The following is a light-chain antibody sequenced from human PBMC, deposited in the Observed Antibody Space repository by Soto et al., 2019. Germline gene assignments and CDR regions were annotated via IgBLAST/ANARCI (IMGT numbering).Light chain of an antibody. V-gene: IGKV1-39*01. CDR3: LQTYIVPFT. CDR1: QNIAMY. J-gene: IGKJ3*01. CDR2: AAS. Sequence: DIQMTQSPSLSASKGDRVTITCRASQNIAMYLGWYQQKPGRAPTLLIYAASSLQSGVPSRFSGSGSGTDFTLTISSLQPEDFATYYCLQTYIVPFTFGPGTKVDIK.